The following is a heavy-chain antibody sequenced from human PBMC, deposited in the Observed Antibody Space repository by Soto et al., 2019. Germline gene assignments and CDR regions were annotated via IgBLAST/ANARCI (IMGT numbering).Heavy chain of an antibody. CDR1: VFTINEYA. D-gene: IGHD1-1*01. V-gene: IGHV3-9*01. CDR3: VNDESINCYSEHFRH. CDR2: INGNSGSI. Sequence: PGGSLRLSCAASVFTINEYAMHWVRQVPGKGLEWVAGINGNSGSIGYAESVKGRFAISRDNAKNSLHLQMISLRAEDTAFYYCVNDESINCYSEHFRHWGQGTLVTVSS. J-gene: IGHJ1*01.